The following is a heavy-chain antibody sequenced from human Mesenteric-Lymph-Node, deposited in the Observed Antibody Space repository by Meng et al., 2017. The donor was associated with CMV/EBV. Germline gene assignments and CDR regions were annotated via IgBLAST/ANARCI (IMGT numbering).Heavy chain of an antibody. Sequence: YTFTSYAMNWVRQAPGQGLEWMGWINTNTGNPTYAQGFTGRFVFSLDTSVSTTYLHVRSLKAEDTAVYYCATVDGADWLFPNYFEYWGQGTLVTVSS. D-gene: IGHD3-9*01. CDR3: ATVDGADWLFPNYFEY. CDR1: YTFTSYA. J-gene: IGHJ4*02. CDR2: INTNTGNP. V-gene: IGHV7-4-1*02.